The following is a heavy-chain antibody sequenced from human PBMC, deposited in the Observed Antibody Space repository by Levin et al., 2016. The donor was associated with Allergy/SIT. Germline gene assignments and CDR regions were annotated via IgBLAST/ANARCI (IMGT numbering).Heavy chain of an antibody. Sequence: GESLKISCAASGFSVSDNYMNWVRQAPGKGLEWVSVIYSGGTTFYADSVKGRFTISRDTSKNMVYLQMDRLRDDDTAVYYCAMSLSVRTGLDYWGQGTLVTVSS. CDR1: GFSVSDNY. V-gene: IGHV3-66*01. CDR2: IYSGGTT. D-gene: IGHD3/OR15-3a*01. J-gene: IGHJ4*02. CDR3: AMSLSVRTGLDY.